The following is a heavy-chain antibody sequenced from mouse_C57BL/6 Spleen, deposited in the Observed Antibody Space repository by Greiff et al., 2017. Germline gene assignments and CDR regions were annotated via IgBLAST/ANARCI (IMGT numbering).Heavy chain of an antibody. Sequence: QVQLQQSGPELVKPGASVKISCKASGYAFSSSWMNWVKQRPGKGLEWIGRIYPGDGDTNYNGKFKGKATLTADKSSSTAYMQLSSLTSEDSAVYFCANYGSSYVWYFDVWGTGTTVTVSS. CDR1: GYAFSSSW. V-gene: IGHV1-82*01. CDR3: ANYGSSYVWYFDV. CDR2: IYPGDGDT. J-gene: IGHJ1*03. D-gene: IGHD1-1*01.